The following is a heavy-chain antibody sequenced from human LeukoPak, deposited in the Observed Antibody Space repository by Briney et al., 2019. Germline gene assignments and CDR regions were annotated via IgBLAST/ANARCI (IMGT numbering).Heavy chain of an antibody. CDR2: IIPIFGTA. V-gene: IGHV1-69*13. CDR1: GGTFSSYA. D-gene: IGHD3-22*01. J-gene: IGHJ4*02. CDR3: ARATYYYDSSGYYQFDY. Sequence: SVKVSCKASGGTFSSYAISWVRQAPGQGLEWMGGIIPIFGTANYAQKFQGRVTITADESTSTAYMELSSLRSEDTAVYYCARATYYYDSSGYYQFDYWGQGTLVTVSS.